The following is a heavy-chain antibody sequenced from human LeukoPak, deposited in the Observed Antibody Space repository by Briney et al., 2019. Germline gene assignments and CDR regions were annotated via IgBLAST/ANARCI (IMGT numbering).Heavy chain of an antibody. V-gene: IGHV4-39*01. CDR3: ALGGFGEFILVHAFDI. CDR1: GGSISSSSYY. Sequence: PSETLSLTCTVSGGSISSSSYYWGWIRQPPGKGLEWIGSIYYSGSTYYNPSLKSRVTISVDTSKNQFSLKLSSVTAADTAVYYCALGGFGEFILVHAFDIWGQGTMVTVSS. D-gene: IGHD3-10*01. J-gene: IGHJ3*02. CDR2: IYYSGST.